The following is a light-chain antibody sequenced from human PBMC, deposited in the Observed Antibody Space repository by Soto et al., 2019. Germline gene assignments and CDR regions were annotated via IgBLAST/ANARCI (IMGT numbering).Light chain of an antibody. J-gene: IGKJ5*01. V-gene: IGKV3-11*01. CDR2: DAS. CDR3: QQRSNWQGT. Sequence: SGFTHYPTTLSLSPGERATLSCRASQSVSSYLAWYQQKPGQAPRLLIYDASNRATGIPARFSGSGSGTDFTLTISSLEPEDFAVYYCQQRSNWQGTFGQGTRLEIK. CDR1: QSVSSY.